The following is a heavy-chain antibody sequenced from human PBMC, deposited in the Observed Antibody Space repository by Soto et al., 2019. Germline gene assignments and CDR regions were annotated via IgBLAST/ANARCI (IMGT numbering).Heavy chain of an antibody. CDR1: GGSISSYY. CDR3: ASYGSGRYPRLAS. CDR2: IYYSGST. J-gene: IGHJ1*01. V-gene: IGHV4-59*01. D-gene: IGHD3-10*01. Sequence: SETLSLTCTVSGGSISSYYWSWIRQPPGKGLEWIGYIYYSGSTNYNPSLKSRVTISVDTSKNQFSLKLSSVTAADTAVYYCASYGSGRYPRLASWGQGTLVTVSS.